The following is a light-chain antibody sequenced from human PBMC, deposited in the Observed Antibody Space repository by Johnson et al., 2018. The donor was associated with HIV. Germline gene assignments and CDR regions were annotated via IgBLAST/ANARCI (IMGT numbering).Light chain of an antibody. V-gene: IGLV1-51*02. Sequence: QSVLTQPPSVSAAPGQKVTISCSGSSSNIGNNYVSWYQQLPGTAPKLLIYENNKRPSGIPDRFSGSKSGTSATLCITGLQTGDEADYYCGTWDSSLSAYVFGTGTKVTFL. CDR1: SSNIGNNY. J-gene: IGLJ1*01. CDR3: GTWDSSLSAYV. CDR2: ENN.